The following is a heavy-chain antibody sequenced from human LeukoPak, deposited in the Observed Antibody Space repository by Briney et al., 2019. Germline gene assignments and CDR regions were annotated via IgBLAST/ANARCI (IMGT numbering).Heavy chain of an antibody. CDR3: ASQDRAGWYCLDY. V-gene: IGHV4-59*01. J-gene: IGHJ4*02. CDR2: IYYSGYT. Sequence: SETLSLTCTVSGGSISSYYWSWIRQPPGKGLKWIGNIYYSGYTTYSPSLRSRVTISVDTSKNQFSLKLSSVTAADTAVYYCASQDRAGWYCLDYWGQGTLVTVSS. D-gene: IGHD6-19*01. CDR1: GGSISSYY.